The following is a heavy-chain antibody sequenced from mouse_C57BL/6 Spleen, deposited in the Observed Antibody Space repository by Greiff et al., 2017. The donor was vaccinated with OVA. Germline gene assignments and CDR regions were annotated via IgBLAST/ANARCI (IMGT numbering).Heavy chain of an antibody. J-gene: IGHJ4*01. Sequence: VKLVESGPGLVAPSQSLSITCTVSGFSLTSYGVSWVRQPPGQGLEWLGVICGDGGTNYHSALISRLSISKDNSKSQVFLQLNSLQTDDTATYYCAKPGLDAMDYWGQGTSVTVSS. V-gene: IGHV2-3*01. D-gene: IGHD3-3*01. CDR1: GFSLTSYG. CDR2: ICGDGGT. CDR3: AKPGLDAMDY.